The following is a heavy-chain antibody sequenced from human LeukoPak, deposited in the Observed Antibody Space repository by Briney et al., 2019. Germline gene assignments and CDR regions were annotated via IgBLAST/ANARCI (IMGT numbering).Heavy chain of an antibody. Sequence: GGSLRLSCAPSGFTFRRYWMSWVRQAPGKGLEWVANIKEDGSEKYYVDSVKGRFTISRDNAKNSLYLQMNSLRAEDTAVYYCAKNQGSSWYYFDYWGQGTLVTVSS. D-gene: IGHD6-13*01. V-gene: IGHV3-7*03. J-gene: IGHJ4*02. CDR3: AKNQGSSWYYFDY. CDR1: GFTFRRYW. CDR2: IKEDGSEK.